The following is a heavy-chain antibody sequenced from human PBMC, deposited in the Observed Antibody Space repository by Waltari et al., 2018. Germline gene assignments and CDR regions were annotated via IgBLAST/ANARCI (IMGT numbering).Heavy chain of an antibody. V-gene: IGHV4-39*01. J-gene: IGHJ3*01. CDR2: VSYSGTT. Sequence: QLQLQESGPRLVRPSEPLSPICRGSGVSITINRHYWAWIRQSPGQGLAWSGTVSYSGTTYISPSLKSRVSVSRDTSKNQVSLILGSVTAADMAVYYCATYIGASVGTAAFDVWGQGTMVTVSS. D-gene: IGHD5-12*01. CDR3: ATYIGASVGTAAFDV. CDR1: GVSITINRHY.